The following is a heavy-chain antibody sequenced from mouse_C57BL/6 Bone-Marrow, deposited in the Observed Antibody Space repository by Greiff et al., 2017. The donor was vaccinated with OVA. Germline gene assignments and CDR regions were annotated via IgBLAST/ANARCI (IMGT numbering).Heavy chain of an antibody. CDR3: ASGGYIWYFDV. CDR1: GYTFTDYA. J-gene: IGHJ1*03. V-gene: IGHV1-67*01. D-gene: IGHD3-1*01. CDR2: ISTYYGDA. Sequence: QVHVKQSGPELVRPGVSVKISCKGSGYTFTDYAMHWVKQSHAKSLEWIGVISTYYGDASYNQKFEDKATMTVDKSSSTAYMELARLTSEDSAVYYCASGGYIWYFDVWGTGTTVTVSS.